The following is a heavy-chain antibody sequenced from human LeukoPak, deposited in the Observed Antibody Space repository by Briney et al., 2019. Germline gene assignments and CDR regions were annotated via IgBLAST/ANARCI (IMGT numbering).Heavy chain of an antibody. J-gene: IGHJ3*02. D-gene: IGHD2-15*01. V-gene: IGHV3-23*01. Sequence: PAGGSLRLSCAASGFTFSSYGMSWVRQAPGKGLEWVSAISGSGGSTYYADSVKGRFTISRDNSKNTLYLQMNSLRAEDTAVYYCAKRGYCRGGTCFSHDAFDIWGQGTMVTVSS. CDR1: GFTFSSYG. CDR3: AKRGYCRGGTCFSHDAFDI. CDR2: ISGSGGST.